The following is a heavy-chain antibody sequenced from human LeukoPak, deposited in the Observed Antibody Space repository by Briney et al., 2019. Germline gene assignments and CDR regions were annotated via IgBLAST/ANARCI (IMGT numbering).Heavy chain of an antibody. D-gene: IGHD3-10*01. V-gene: IGHV4-31*03. CDR3: ARGPYGSGSLDY. CDR2: IYYSGST. J-gene: IGHJ4*02. Sequence: SQTLSLTCTVSGGSISSGGYYWSWIRQHPGKGLEWIGYIYYSGSTYYNPSLKSRVTISVDTSKNQFSLKLSSVTAADTAVYYCARGPYGSGSLDYWGQGTLVTVSS. CDR1: GGSISSGGYY.